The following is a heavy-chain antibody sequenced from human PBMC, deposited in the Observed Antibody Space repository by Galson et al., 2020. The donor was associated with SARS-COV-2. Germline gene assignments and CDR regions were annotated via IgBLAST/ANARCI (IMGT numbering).Heavy chain of an antibody. D-gene: IGHD1-26*01. V-gene: IGHV3-66*01. CDR3: ARETAIRGSYYPDY. J-gene: IGHJ4*02. CDR1: GFTVSTNY. CDR2: IYSGGST. Sequence: GGSLRLSCAASGFTVSTNYMTWVRQAPGKGLEWVSVIYSGGSTYYADSVKGRFTISRDNAKNTLYLQMNSLRAEDTAVYYCARETAIRGSYYPDYWGQGSLVTVSS.